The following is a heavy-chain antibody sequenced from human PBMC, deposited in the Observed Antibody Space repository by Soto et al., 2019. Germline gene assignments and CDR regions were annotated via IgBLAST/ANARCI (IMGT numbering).Heavy chain of an antibody. CDR3: ARDQTKWLTDAFDI. CDR1: GYTFISYG. V-gene: IGHV1-18*01. CDR2: ISPYNGNT. Sequence: HVQLVQSGAEVKKPGASLKVSCKASGYTFISYGVSWVRQAPGQGLEWLGWISPYNGNTNYAQKFQGRITMTTDTSTSRVYMDLRSLRAYVTAVYYCARDQTKWLTDAFDIWGQGTMVVVSS. J-gene: IGHJ3*02. D-gene: IGHD5-12*01.